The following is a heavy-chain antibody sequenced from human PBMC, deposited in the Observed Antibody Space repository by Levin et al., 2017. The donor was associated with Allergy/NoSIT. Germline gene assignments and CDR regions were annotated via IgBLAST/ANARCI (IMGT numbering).Heavy chain of an antibody. CDR2: INTNTGKP. CDR1: GYSFSTYA. J-gene: IGHJ4*02. Sequence: GESLKISCKASGYSFSTYAMNWVRQAPGQGLEWMGWINTNTGKPTYAPGFTGRFVFSLDTSVSTAYLQINSLEAEDTAIYYCARDGLREYHVYAPIDNWGQGTLVTVSS. D-gene: IGHD5/OR15-5a*01. V-gene: IGHV7-4-1*02. CDR3: ARDGLREYHVYAPIDN.